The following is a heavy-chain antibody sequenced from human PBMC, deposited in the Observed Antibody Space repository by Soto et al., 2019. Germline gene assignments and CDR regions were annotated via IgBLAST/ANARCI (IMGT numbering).Heavy chain of an antibody. J-gene: IGHJ4*02. CDR1: GFTFTSYA. V-gene: IGHV3-23*01. Sequence: PGGSLRLSCEASGFTFTSYAMSWVRQAPGKGLEWVSATSGSGDTTYHADSVTGRFTISRDNSEKRLYLQMNSLRAEDTAVYYCAKMVHGGYVSYFDSWGQGTLVTVSS. CDR3: AKMVHGGYVSYFDS. D-gene: IGHD5-12*01. CDR2: TSGSGDTT.